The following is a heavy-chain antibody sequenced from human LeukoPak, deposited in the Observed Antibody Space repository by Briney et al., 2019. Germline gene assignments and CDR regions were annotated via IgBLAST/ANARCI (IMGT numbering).Heavy chain of an antibody. CDR3: AKAGVRYFDSSGLYAFDF. D-gene: IGHD3-22*01. V-gene: IGHV4-39*01. CDR1: GGSVSSTSYY. CDR2: IYYSGST. J-gene: IGHJ3*01. Sequence: SETLSLSCAVSGGSVSSTSYYWAWIRQPPGKGLEWIGTIYYSGSTYHNPSLKSRVTMSVDTSRNQFSLKLSSVDAADTAVYYCAKAGVRYFDSSGLYAFDFWGQGTTVTVSS.